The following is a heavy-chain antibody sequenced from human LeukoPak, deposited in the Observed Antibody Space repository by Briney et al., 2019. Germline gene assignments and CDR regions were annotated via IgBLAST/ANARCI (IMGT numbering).Heavy chain of an antibody. J-gene: IGHJ6*04. Sequence: SETLSLTCAAYGGSFSGNYWTWIRQTPGKGLGYIVEIDHKGDIKYNPSLESRVTLSVDTSNSQSSLKLTSVTAADTGVFYCARGVSTRLSLAYYYDHYHLDVWGNGTTVTVSS. CDR3: ARGVSTRLSLAYYYDHYHLDV. CDR2: IDHKGDI. CDR1: GGSFSGNY. V-gene: IGHV4-34*01. D-gene: IGHD3-3*01.